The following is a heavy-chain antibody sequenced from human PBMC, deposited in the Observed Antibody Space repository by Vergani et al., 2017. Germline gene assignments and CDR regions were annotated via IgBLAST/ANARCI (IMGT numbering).Heavy chain of an antibody. Sequence: QVQLVQSGAEVKKPGASVKVSCKASGYTFTGYYMHWVRQAPGQGLEWMGRINPNSGGTNYAQKFQGRVTMTRDTSISTAYMELSRLRSDDTAVYYCARDEKIIISGWRLSDYWGQGTLVTVSS. CDR2: INPNSGGT. V-gene: IGHV1-2*06. J-gene: IGHJ4*02. CDR1: GYTFTGYY. D-gene: IGHD6-19*01. CDR3: ARDEKIIISGWRLSDY.